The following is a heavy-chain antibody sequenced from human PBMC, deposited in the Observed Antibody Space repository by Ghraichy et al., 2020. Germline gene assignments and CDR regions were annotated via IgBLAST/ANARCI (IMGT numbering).Heavy chain of an antibody. CDR1: GFTFSSYS. CDR2: ISSSSSAI. Sequence: GESLNIPCAASGFTFSSYSMNWVRQAPGKGLEWVSYISSSSSAIYYADSVKGRFTISRDNAKNSLYLQMSSLRDEDTAVYYCARGVNINSSGRFDPWGQGTLVTVSS. J-gene: IGHJ5*02. V-gene: IGHV3-48*02. D-gene: IGHD6-6*01. CDR3: ARGVNINSSGRFDP.